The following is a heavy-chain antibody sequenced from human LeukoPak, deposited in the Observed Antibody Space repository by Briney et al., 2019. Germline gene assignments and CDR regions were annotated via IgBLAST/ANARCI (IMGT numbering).Heavy chain of an antibody. CDR3: ARTGSMGYDSSGSAYFDY. D-gene: IGHD3-22*01. V-gene: IGHV1-46*01. J-gene: IGHJ4*02. CDR2: INPSGGST. Sequence: GASVKVSCKASGYTFTSYYMHWVRQAPGQGLEWMGIINPSGGSTSYAQKFQGRVTMTRDTSTSTVYMEPSSLRSEDTAVYYCARTGSMGYDSSGSAYFDYWGQGTLVTVSS. CDR1: GYTFTSYY.